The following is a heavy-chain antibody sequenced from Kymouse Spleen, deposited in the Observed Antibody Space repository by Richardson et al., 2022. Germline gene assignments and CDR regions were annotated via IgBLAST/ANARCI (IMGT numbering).Heavy chain of an antibody. CDR1: GFTFSSYA. CDR2: ISGSGGST. D-gene: IGHD3-10*01. Sequence: EVQLVESGGGLVQPGGSLRLSCAASGFTFSSYAMSWVRQAPGKGLEWVSAISGSGGSTYYADSVKGRFTISRDNSKNTLYLQMNSLRAEDTAVYYCAKARNYYGSGSYGMDVWGQGTTVTVSS. CDR3: AKARNYYGSGSYGMDV. V-gene: IGHV3-23*04. J-gene: IGHJ6*02.